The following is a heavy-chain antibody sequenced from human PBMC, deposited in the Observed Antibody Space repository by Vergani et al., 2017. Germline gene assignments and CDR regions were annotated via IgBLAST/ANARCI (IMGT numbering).Heavy chain of an antibody. D-gene: IGHD3-3*01. CDR2: IYYSGST. CDR3: ARGVPGDYDFWSGYKIYYYYMDV. Sequence: QVQLQESGPGLVKPSETLSLTCTVSGGSISSYYWSWIRQPPGKGLEWIGYIYYSGSTNYNPSLKSRVTISVDTSKNQFSWKLSSVTAADTAVYYCARGVPGDYDFWSGYKIYYYYMDVWGKGTTVTVSS. V-gene: IGHV4-59*01. CDR1: GGSISSYY. J-gene: IGHJ6*03.